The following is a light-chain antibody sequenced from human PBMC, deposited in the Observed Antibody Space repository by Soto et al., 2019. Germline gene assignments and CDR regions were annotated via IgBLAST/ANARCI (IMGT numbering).Light chain of an antibody. V-gene: IGKV2-28*01. CDR2: LGS. Sequence: DIVLTQSPLSLPVTPGEPASISCRSSQSLLHSNGNIYLDWYLQKPGQSPQLLIYLGSIRASGVPDRFSGRGSGTDFTLKITRVEAEDVGVYYCMQAIQAPRTFGLVTKVEIK. CDR1: QSLLHSNGNIY. CDR3: MQAIQAPRT. J-gene: IGKJ1*01.